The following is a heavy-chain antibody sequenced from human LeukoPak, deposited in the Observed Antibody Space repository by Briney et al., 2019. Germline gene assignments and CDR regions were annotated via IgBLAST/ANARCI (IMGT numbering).Heavy chain of an antibody. CDR2: ISGSGGTT. Sequence: GGSLRLSCAASGFTFSSYAMSWVRQAPGKGLEWVSAISGSGGTTYYADSVKGRFTISRDNSKSTLYLQMNSLRAEDTAVYYCARAPGGSYQRLDYWGQGTLVTVSS. CDR3: ARAPGGSYQRLDY. D-gene: IGHD1-26*01. V-gene: IGHV3-23*01. J-gene: IGHJ4*02. CDR1: GFTFSSYA.